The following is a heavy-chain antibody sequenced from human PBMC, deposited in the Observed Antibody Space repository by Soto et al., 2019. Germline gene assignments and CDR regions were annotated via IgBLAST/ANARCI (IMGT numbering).Heavy chain of an antibody. V-gene: IGHV4-59*08. CDR3: ARHLWVGSSWYLGALDI. J-gene: IGHJ3*02. Sequence: QVQLQESGPGLVKTSETLSLTCTVSGDSISNYYWSWIRQPPGKGLEWIGYIYYSGSTNYNPSLKRRVTISVDTSKNQFSLKLSSVTAADTAVYYCARHLWVGSSWYLGALDIWGQGTMGTVSS. CDR2: IYYSGST. CDR1: GDSISNYY. D-gene: IGHD6-13*01.